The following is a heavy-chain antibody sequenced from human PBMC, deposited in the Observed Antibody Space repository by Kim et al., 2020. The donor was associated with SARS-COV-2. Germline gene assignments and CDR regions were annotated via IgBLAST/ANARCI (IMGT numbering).Heavy chain of an antibody. D-gene: IGHD6-19*01. J-gene: IGHJ4*02. V-gene: IGHV3-74*01. CDR1: GFAFSNYW. Sequence: GGSLRLFCAASGFAFSNYWIHWVRQPPGRGLVWVSRINPDGSVIDYADSVGGRFTISRDNAKNSLYLQMNSLGAEDTAVYYCVRGTSDWYGIDYWGQGTLVTVSS. CDR3: VRGTSDWYGIDY. CDR2: INPDGSVI.